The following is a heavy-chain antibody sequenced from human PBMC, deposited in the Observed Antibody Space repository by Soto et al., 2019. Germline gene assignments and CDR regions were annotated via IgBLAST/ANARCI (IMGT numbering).Heavy chain of an antibody. D-gene: IGHD3-16*02. CDR1: GFTFSSYA. V-gene: IGHV3-30-3*01. CDR3: AISIAPHYYYYGTDV. J-gene: IGHJ6*02. CDR2: ISYDGSNK. Sequence: RRLSCADSGFTFSSYAMHWVRQAPGKGLEWVAVISYDGSNKYYADSVKGRFTISRDNSKNTLYLQMNSLRAEDTAVYYCAISIAPHYYYYGTDVWGQGXTVTVSS.